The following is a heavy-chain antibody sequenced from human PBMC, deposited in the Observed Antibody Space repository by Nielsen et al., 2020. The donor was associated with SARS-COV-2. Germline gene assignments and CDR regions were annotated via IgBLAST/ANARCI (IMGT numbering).Heavy chain of an antibody. CDR3: ARDLSGYFDY. Sequence: GESLKISCAASGFTFSSYSMNWVRQAPGKGLEWVSSISSSSYIYYADSVKGRFTISRDNAKNSLYLQMNSLRAEDTAVYYCARDLSGYFDYWGQGTLVTVSS. CDR1: GFTFSSYS. D-gene: IGHD1-26*01. V-gene: IGHV3-21*01. J-gene: IGHJ4*02. CDR2: ISSSSYI.